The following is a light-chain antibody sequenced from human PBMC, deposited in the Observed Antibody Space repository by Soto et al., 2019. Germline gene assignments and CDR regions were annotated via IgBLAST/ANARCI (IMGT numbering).Light chain of an antibody. V-gene: IGKV1-39*01. CDR1: QSVNKY. Sequence: EIQMTQSPSSLSASVRDRVTISFRSSQSVNKYLNWYQQKPGNVPTLLIYAATTLQGGVPSRFNGSGFGTDFTVTISNLQTEDFATYYCKQSFSTPLSFGGGTKVDIK. CDR2: AAT. J-gene: IGKJ4*01. CDR3: KQSFSTPLS.